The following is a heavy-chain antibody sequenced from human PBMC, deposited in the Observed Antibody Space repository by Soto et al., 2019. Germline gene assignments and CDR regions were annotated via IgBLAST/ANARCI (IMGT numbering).Heavy chain of an antibody. J-gene: IGHJ4*02. CDR3: ARGVGYYDSSGSPGDLDY. CDR2: IYHSGST. V-gene: IGHV4-30-2*01. CDR1: VGSISSGGYS. Sequence: TLSLTCAVSVGSISSGGYSWSWIRQPPGKGLEWIGYIYHSGSTYYNPSLKSRVTISVDRSKNQFSLKLSSVTAADTAVYYCARGVGYYDSSGSPGDLDYWGQGTLVTVSS. D-gene: IGHD3-22*01.